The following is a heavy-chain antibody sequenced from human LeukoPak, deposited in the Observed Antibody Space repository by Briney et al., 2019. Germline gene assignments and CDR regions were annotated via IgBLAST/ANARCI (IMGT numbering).Heavy chain of an antibody. J-gene: IGHJ4*02. V-gene: IGHV3-21*04. CDR2: IRRISGYI. CDR3: AKRESPNGGGSDY. CDR1: GFTFSSYS. Sequence: GGSLRLSCAASGFTFSSYSMNGFRQAPGKGRGGASSIRRISGYISYADPVKGRFTISRDNAKNSLYLQMNSLRAEDTALYYCAKRESPNGGGSDYWGQGTLVIVSS. D-gene: IGHD3-16*01.